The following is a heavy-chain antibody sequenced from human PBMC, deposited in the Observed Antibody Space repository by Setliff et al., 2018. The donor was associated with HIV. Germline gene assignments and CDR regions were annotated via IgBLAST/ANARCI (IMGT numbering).Heavy chain of an antibody. CDR3: AKDPRAAVATICDY. CDR2: ISSSSYYI. Sequence: GGSLRLSCAASGFTFSSYTMNWVRQAPGKGLEWVSSISSSSYYIYYADSVKGRFTISRDGSKNMIFLQMNSLRVDDTAVYYCAKDPRAAVATICDYWGQGTLVTVSS. D-gene: IGHD5-12*01. V-gene: IGHV3-21*01. CDR1: GFTFSSYT. J-gene: IGHJ4*02.